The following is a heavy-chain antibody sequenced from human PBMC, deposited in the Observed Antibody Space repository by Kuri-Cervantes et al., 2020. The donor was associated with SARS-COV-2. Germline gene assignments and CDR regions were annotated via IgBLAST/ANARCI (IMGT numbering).Heavy chain of an antibody. D-gene: IGHD3-3*01. CDR3: ARGVFGWTGWEYDFWGGYPHSDAFDI. Sequence: ASVKVSCKASGYTFTSYDINWVRQATGQGLEWMGWMNPNSGNTGYAQKFQGRVTITRNTSISTGYMELSSLRSEDTAVYYCARGVFGWTGWEYDFWGGYPHSDAFDIWGQGTMVTVSS. CDR2: MNPNSGNT. J-gene: IGHJ3*02. V-gene: IGHV1-8*03. CDR1: GYTFTSYD.